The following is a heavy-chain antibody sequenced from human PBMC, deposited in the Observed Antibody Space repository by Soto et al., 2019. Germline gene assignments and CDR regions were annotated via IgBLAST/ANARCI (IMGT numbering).Heavy chain of an antibody. Sequence: QVQLVQSGAEVKKPGASVKVSCKASGYTFTSYYMHWVRQAPGQGLEWMGIINPSGGSTSYAQKCQCRVTMTRDTSTSTVYMELSSLRSEDTAVYYCARDAPLLRGYSGYESYYYYGMDVWGQGTTVTVSS. CDR2: INPSGGST. D-gene: IGHD5-12*01. CDR3: ARDAPLLRGYSGYESYYYYGMDV. V-gene: IGHV1-46*01. CDR1: GYTFTSYY. J-gene: IGHJ6*02.